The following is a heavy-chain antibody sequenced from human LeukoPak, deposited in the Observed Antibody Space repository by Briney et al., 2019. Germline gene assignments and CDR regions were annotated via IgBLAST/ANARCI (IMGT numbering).Heavy chain of an antibody. D-gene: IGHD4-17*01. J-gene: IGHJ4*02. Sequence: PGGSLRLSCAASGFTFSSYGMHWVRQAPGKGLGWVAFIRYDGSNKYYADSVKGRFTISRDNSKNTLYLQMNSLRAEDTAVYYCAKDGFNDYGDYGGPFDYWGQGTLVTVSS. CDR2: IRYDGSNK. V-gene: IGHV3-30*02. CDR3: AKDGFNDYGDYGGPFDY. CDR1: GFTFSSYG.